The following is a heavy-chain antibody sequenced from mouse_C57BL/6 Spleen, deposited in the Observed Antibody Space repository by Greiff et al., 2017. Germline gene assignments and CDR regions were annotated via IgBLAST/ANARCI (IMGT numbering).Heavy chain of an antibody. CDR1: GFTFSSYG. J-gene: IGHJ2*01. V-gene: IGHV5-6*01. Sequence: EVKLVDSGGDLVKPGGSLKLSCAASGFTFSSYGMSWVRQTPDKRLEWVATISSGGSYTYYPDSVKGRFTISRDNAKNTLYLQMSSLKSEDTAMYYCARGDDYDYFDYWGKGTTLTVSS. D-gene: IGHD2-4*01. CDR2: ISSGGSYT. CDR3: ARGDDYDYFDY.